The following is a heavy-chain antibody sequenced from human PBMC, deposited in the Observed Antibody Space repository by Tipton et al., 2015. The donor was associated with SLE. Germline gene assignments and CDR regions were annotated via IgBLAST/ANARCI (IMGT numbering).Heavy chain of an antibody. CDR3: TRGRLSLGY. CDR1: GFTFGDYA. V-gene: IGHV3-49*04. CDR2: IRSKAYGGTT. Sequence: SLRLSCTASGFTFGDYAMSGVRQAPGKGLEWVGFIRSKAYGGTTEYAASVKGRFTISRDDSKSIAYLQMNSLKTEDTAVYYCTRGRLSLGYWGQGTLVTVSS. J-gene: IGHJ4*02.